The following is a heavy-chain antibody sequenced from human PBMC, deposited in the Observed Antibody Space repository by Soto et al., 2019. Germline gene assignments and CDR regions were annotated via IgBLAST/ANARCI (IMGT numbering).Heavy chain of an antibody. Sequence: SVKVDCKSSGGTFSRYAISWVRQAPGQGLEWMGGIIPIFGTANYAQKFQGRVTITADESTSTAYMELSSLRSEDTAVYYCARDRRAARGGMDYRGQATLVTVSS. V-gene: IGHV1-69*13. D-gene: IGHD3-16*01. J-gene: IGHJ4*02. CDR1: GGTFSRYA. CDR3: ARDRRAARGGMDY. CDR2: IIPIFGTA.